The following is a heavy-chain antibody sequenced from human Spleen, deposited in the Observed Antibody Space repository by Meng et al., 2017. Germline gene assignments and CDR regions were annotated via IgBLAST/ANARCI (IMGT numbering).Heavy chain of an antibody. D-gene: IGHD4-11*01. V-gene: IGHV4-34*01. CDR2: INHSGST. CDR3: ARGPTTMAHDFDY. Sequence: QGQLQQWGGGSLKPSATLSLTCAVYGGSFSGDYWSWIRQPPGKGLEWIGEINHSGSTNYNPSLESRATISVDTSQNNLSLKLSSVTAADSAVYYCARGPTTMAHDFDYWGQGTLVTVSS. CDR1: GGSFSGDY. J-gene: IGHJ4*02.